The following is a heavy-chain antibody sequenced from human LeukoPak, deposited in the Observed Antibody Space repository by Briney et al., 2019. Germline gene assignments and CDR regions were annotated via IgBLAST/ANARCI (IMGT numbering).Heavy chain of an antibody. D-gene: IGHD1-14*01. CDR2: ISSSSSYI. V-gene: IGHV3-21*04. J-gene: IGHJ4*02. Sequence: GGSLRLSCAASGFTFSSYSMNWVRQAPGKGLEWVSSISSSSSYIYYADSVKGRFTISRDNSKNTAYLQINSLRAEDTAVYYCASLHHPHFGYWGQGTLVTVSS. CDR1: GFTFSSYS. CDR3: ASLHHPHFGY.